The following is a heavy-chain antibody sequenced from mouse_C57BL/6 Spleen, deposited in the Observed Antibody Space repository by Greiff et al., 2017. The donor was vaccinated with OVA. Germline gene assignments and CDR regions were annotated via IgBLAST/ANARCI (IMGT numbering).Heavy chain of an antibody. V-gene: IGHV5-4*01. CDR1: GFTFSSYA. D-gene: IGHD1-1*01. CDR3: ARGGGVGGYFDV. J-gene: IGHJ1*03. CDR2: ISDGGSYT. Sequence: EVQLVESGGGLVKPGGSLKLSCAASGFTFSSYAMSWVRQTPEKRLEWVATISDGGSYTYYPDNVKGRFTISRDNAKNNLYLQLSHLKSEDTAMYYCARGGGVGGYFDVWGTGTTVTVSS.